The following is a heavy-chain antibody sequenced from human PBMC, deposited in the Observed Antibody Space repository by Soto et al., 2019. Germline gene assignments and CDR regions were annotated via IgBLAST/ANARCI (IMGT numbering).Heavy chain of an antibody. CDR1: GGTFSSYA. CDR2: IIPIFGTA. V-gene: IGHV1-69*13. D-gene: IGHD2-2*02. Sequence: SVKVSCKASGGTFSSYAISWVRQAPGQGLEWMGGIIPIFGTANYAQKFQGRVTITADESTSTAYRELSSLRSDDTAVYYCARVRYCSSTSCYRSRYYYYGMDVWGQGTTVTVSS. J-gene: IGHJ6*02. CDR3: ARVRYCSSTSCYRSRYYYYGMDV.